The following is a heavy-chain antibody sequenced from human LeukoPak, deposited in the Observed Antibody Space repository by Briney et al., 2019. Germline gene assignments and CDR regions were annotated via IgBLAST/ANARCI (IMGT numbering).Heavy chain of an antibody. J-gene: IGHJ4*02. D-gene: IGHD3-16*02. CDR1: GFTFSSYA. CDR3: AKVYYDYVWGSYRYRYFDY. Sequence: GGSLRLSCAASGFTFSSYAMSWVRQAPGKGLEWVSAISGSGGSTYYADSVKGRFTISRDNSKNTLYLQMNSLRAEDTAVYYCAKVYYDYVWGSYRYRYFDYWGQGTLVTVSS. CDR2: ISGSGGST. V-gene: IGHV3-23*01.